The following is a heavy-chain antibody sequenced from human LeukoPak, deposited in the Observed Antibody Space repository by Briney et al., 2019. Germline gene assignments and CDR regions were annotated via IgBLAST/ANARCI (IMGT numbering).Heavy chain of an antibody. D-gene: IGHD4-17*01. CDR2: ASHDEVGK. CDR1: GFTFSDYA. J-gene: IGHJ4*02. Sequence: GGSLRLSCVGSGFTFSDYAIHWVRQAPGRGLEWVAVASHDEVGKQFADSVKGRFTLSRDNSRDSLHLQMNRLRDEDTGVYYCAEDRGYGEHEPFESWGQGSLVTVSS. V-gene: IGHV3-30*18. CDR3: AEDRGYGEHEPFES.